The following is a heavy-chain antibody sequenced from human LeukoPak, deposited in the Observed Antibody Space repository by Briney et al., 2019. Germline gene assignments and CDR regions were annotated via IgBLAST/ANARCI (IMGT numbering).Heavy chain of an antibody. CDR1: GFTVSSNY. CDR2: IYSGGST. V-gene: IGHV3-66*01. CDR3: ARGYYGSGSYYLNWFDP. D-gene: IGHD3-10*01. J-gene: IGHJ5*02. Sequence: QPGGSLRLSCAASGFTVSSNYMSWVRQAPGKGLEWVSVIYSGGSTYYADSVKGRFTISRDNSKNTLYLQMNSLRAEDTAVYYCARGYYGSGSYYLNWFDPWGQGTLVTVSS.